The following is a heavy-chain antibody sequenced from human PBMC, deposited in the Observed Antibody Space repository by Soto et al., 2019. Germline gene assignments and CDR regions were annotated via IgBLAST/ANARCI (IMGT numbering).Heavy chain of an antibody. CDR3: ARDRPYYYGSANAVNPRDYYYYGMDV. V-gene: IGHV1-2*02. CDR2: INPSSGGT. D-gene: IGHD3-10*01. J-gene: IGHJ6*02. Sequence: GAAVRVSCKASAYAFTGYYMHGVRQAPGQGLEGVGWINPSSGGTNYAQKFQGGTTMTRNTAIRTDAKALNSLRSNATAKYYCARDRPYYYGSANAVNPRDYYYYGMDVWGQGTTAIVSS. CDR1: AYAFTGYY.